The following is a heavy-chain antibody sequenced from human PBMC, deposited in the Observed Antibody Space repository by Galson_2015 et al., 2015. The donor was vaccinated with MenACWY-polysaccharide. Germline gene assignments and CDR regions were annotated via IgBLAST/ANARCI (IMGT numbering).Heavy chain of an antibody. J-gene: IGHJ1*01. CDR3: TRDRRAIRNAAVDH. Sequence: SLRLSCAASGFTFSSFAIHWVRQAPGKGLEWVALISYDGNKKFYGDSVKGRFTISRDSSKNTVFLQMDSLTIEDTAVYYCTRDRRAIRNAAVDHWGQGTLVTVSS. CDR1: GFTFSSFA. D-gene: IGHD3-9*01. CDR2: ISYDGNKK. V-gene: IGHV3-30*03.